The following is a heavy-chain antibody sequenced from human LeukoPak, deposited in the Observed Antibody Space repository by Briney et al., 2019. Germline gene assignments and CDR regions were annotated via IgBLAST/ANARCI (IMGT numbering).Heavy chain of an antibody. Sequence: SVKVSCKASGGTFSSYAISWVRQALGQGLEWMGGIIPIFGTANYAQKFQGRVTITADESTSTAYMELSSLRSEDTAVYYCARGPWYPKFRFDYWGQGTLVTVSS. D-gene: IGHD6-13*01. J-gene: IGHJ4*02. V-gene: IGHV1-69*13. CDR3: ARGPWYPKFRFDY. CDR2: IIPIFGTA. CDR1: GGTFSSYA.